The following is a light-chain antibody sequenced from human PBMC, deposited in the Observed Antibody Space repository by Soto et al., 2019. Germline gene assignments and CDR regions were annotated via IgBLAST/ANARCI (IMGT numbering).Light chain of an antibody. Sequence: EVVMTQSPATLSLFPGERATLSCRASQSVFSNLAWYQQKNGQAPRLLIYGASTRATGIPARFSGSGSGTEFTLTISSLRSEDFAVYYCHQYNDWPPATFGGGTKVEIK. CDR2: GAS. V-gene: IGKV3-15*01. CDR1: QSVFSN. CDR3: HQYNDWPPAT. J-gene: IGKJ4*01.